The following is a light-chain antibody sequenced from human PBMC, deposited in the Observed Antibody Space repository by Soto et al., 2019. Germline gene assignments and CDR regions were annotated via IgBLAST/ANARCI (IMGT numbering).Light chain of an antibody. CDR3: QQRRNWPLT. Sequence: EVVLTQSPATLSSSPGESVTLSCRASQNIDTYLAWYQQRPGQAPRLLIYDASYRAVGIPSRFSGSGSGTDFTLTISSLEPADFAIYHCQQRRNWPLTFGGGTKLDIK. CDR2: DAS. CDR1: QNIDTY. V-gene: IGKV3-11*01. J-gene: IGKJ4*01.